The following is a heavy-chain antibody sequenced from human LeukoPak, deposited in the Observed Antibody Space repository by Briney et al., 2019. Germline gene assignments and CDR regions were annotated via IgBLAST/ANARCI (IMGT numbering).Heavy chain of an antibody. D-gene: IGHD5-12*01. Sequence: GGSLRLSCAASGFTLSGYWMSWVRQAPGKGLEWVARLHADGIERYYVDPVKGRFTISRDNAKNSLHLQMYSLRLDDTAVYYCARGGYSFDYLGQGTLVTVSS. V-gene: IGHV3-7*01. J-gene: IGHJ4*02. CDR3: ARGGYSFDY. CDR2: LHADGIER. CDR1: GFTLSGYW.